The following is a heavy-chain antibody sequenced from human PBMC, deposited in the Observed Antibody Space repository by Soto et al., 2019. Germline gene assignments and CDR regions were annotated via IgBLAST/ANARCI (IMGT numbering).Heavy chain of an antibody. CDR1: GYTFSNYG. Sequence: QVHLVQSGGEVKKPGASVKVSCRASGYTFSNYGISWVRQAPGQGLEWMGWISDYNGNTFYGKKFQGRVTMTTDTSTRTGFMELRSLRSDDTAVYYCAREGFYSGSGNYSPPRYYGMDVWGQGTTVTVSS. V-gene: IGHV1-18*01. CDR3: AREGFYSGSGNYSPPRYYGMDV. J-gene: IGHJ6*02. D-gene: IGHD3-10*01. CDR2: ISDYNGNT.